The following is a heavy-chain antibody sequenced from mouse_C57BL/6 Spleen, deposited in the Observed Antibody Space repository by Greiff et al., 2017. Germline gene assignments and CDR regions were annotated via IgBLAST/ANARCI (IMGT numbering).Heavy chain of an antibody. D-gene: IGHD3-2*02. Sequence: QVQLQQPGAELVKPGASVKLSCKASGYTFTSYWMHWVKQRPGQGLEWIGMIHPNSGSNNYNEKFKSKATLTVDKSSSTAYMQLSSRTSEDSAVYYWARGGTAQATPFAYWGEKSLGTVSA. CDR3: ARGGTAQATPFAY. V-gene: IGHV1-64*01. J-gene: IGHJ3*01. CDR1: GYTFTSYW. CDR2: IHPNSGSN.